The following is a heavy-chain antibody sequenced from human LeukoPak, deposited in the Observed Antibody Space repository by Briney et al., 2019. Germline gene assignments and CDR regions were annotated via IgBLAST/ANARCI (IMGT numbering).Heavy chain of an antibody. CDR1: GFTFSNYA. CDR2: ISTTGNSR. V-gene: IGHV3-23*01. D-gene: IGHD5-12*01. J-gene: IGHJ3*02. Sequence: GGSLRLSCAASGFTFSNYAMNWVRQAPGKGLEWVSTISTTGNSRYYADSVEGRFTVSRDNSKNTLYLQMNSLRAEDTAVYYCAKEGPYSGYDFDAFDIWAKGQWSPSLQ. CDR3: AKEGPYSGYDFDAFDI.